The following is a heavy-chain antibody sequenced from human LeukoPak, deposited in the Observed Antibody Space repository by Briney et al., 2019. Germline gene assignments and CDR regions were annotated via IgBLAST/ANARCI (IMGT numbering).Heavy chain of an antibody. CDR1: GFTFSSYW. Sequence: PGGSLRLSCAASGFTFSSYWISWVRQAPGKGLEWVANIKQDGSERYYVDSVKGRFTISRDNAKNSLYLQMNSLRAVDTAVYYCARGPSGGNGFSYWGLGNLVTVSS. CDR2: IKQDGSER. J-gene: IGHJ4*02. V-gene: IGHV3-7*04. D-gene: IGHD2-15*01. CDR3: ARGPSGGNGFSY.